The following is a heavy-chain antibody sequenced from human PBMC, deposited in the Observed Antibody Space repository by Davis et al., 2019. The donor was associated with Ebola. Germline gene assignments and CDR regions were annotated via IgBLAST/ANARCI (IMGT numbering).Heavy chain of an antibody. Sequence: AASVKVSCKASGYTFTSYGISWVRQAPGQGLEWMGWISAYNGNTNYAQKLQGRVTMTTDTSTSTAYMELRSLRSDDTAVYYCARARIQLWLRDYYYYYGMDVWGQGTTVTVSS. CDR2: ISAYNGNT. J-gene: IGHJ6*02. V-gene: IGHV1-18*01. CDR1: GYTFTSYG. CDR3: ARARIQLWLRDYYYYYGMDV. D-gene: IGHD5-18*01.